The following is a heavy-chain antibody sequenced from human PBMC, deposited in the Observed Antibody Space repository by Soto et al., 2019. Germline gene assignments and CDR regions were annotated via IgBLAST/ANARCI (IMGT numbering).Heavy chain of an antibody. Sequence: SETLSLTCTVSGGSISSYYWSWMRQPAGKGLEWIGRIYTSGSTNYNPSLKSRVTMSVDTSKNQFSLKLSSVTAADTAVYYCARDFPYSSSWYAGFDYWGQGTLVTVSS. CDR3: ARDFPYSSSWYAGFDY. CDR2: IYTSGST. CDR1: GGSISSYY. D-gene: IGHD6-13*01. J-gene: IGHJ4*02. V-gene: IGHV4-4*07.